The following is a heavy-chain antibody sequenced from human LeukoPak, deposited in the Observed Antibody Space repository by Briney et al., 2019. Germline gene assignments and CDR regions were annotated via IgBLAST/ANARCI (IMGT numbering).Heavy chain of an antibody. Sequence: SQTLSLTCTVSGGSISSGGYYWSWIRQHPGKGLEWIGYIYYSGSTYYNPSLKSRVTTSVDTSKNQFSLKLSSVTAADTAVYYCARDHSVAGTSWFDPWGQGTLVTVSS. D-gene: IGHD6-19*01. V-gene: IGHV4-31*03. CDR1: GGSISSGGYY. CDR2: IYYSGST. J-gene: IGHJ5*02. CDR3: ARDHSVAGTSWFDP.